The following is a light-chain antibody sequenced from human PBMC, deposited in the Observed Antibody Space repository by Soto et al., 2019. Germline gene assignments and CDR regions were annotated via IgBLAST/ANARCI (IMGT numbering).Light chain of an antibody. Sequence: QSALTQPASVSGSPGQSITISCTGTSSDVGGYNYVSWYQQHPGKAPKLIIYEVSNRPSGVSNRFSGSKSGNTASLTISGLQAEDEADYYCNSYAGSYTWVFGGGTKVTVL. CDR2: EVS. CDR3: NSYAGSYTWV. J-gene: IGLJ3*02. V-gene: IGLV2-14*01. CDR1: SSDVGGYNY.